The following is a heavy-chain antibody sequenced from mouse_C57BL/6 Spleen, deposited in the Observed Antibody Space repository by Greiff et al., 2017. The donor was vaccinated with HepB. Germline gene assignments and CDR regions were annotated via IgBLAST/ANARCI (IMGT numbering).Heavy chain of an antibody. J-gene: IGHJ2*01. CDR3: ARDKDNWDNYFDY. V-gene: IGHV5-4*01. CDR2: ISDGGSYT. CDR1: GFTFSSYA. D-gene: IGHD4-1*01. Sequence: EVKVVESGGGLVKPGGSLKLSCAASGFTFSSYAMSWVRQTPEKRLEWVATISDGGSYTYYPDNVKGRFTISRDKAKNNLYLQMSHLKSEDTAMYYCARDKDNWDNYFDYWGQGTTLTVSS.